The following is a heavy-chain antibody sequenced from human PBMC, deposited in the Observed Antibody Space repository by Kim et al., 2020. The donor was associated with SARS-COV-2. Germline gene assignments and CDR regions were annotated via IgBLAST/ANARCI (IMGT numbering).Heavy chain of an antibody. CDR2: INHSGST. J-gene: IGHJ4*02. D-gene: IGHD3-10*01. CDR1: GGSFSGYY. CDR3: ARAGSITMVRGVLFNDY. Sequence: SETLSLTCAVYGGSFSGYYWSWIRQPPGKGLEWIGEINHSGSTNYNPSLKSRVTISVDTSKNQFSLKLSSVTAADTAVYYCARAGSITMVRGVLFNDYWGQGTLVTVSS. V-gene: IGHV4-34*01.